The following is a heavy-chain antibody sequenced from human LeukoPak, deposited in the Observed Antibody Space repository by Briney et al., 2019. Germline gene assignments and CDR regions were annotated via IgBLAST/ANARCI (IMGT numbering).Heavy chain of an antibody. D-gene: IGHD3-3*01. CDR3: ARGDKITIFGVVISYYFDY. V-gene: IGHV1-8*03. J-gene: IGHJ4*02. Sequence: ASVKVSCKASGYTFTSYDINWVRQATGQGLEWMGWMNPNSGNTGYAQKFQGRVTITRNTSISTAYMELSSLRSEDTAVYYCARGDKITIFGVVISYYFDYWGQGTLVTVSS. CDR2: MNPNSGNT. CDR1: GYTFTSYD.